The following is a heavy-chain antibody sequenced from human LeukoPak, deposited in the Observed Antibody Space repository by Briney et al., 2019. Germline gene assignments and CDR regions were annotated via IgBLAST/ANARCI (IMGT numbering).Heavy chain of an antibody. CDR2: IYYSGST. Sequence: PSETLSLTCTVSGGSISSYYWSWIRQPPGKGLEWTGYIYYSGSTNYNPSLKSRVTISVDTSKNQFSLKLSSVTAADTAVYYCARDLWGSSGGDAFDIWGQGTMVTVSS. CDR3: ARDLWGSSGGDAFDI. J-gene: IGHJ3*02. V-gene: IGHV4-59*01. CDR1: GGSISSYY. D-gene: IGHD3-16*01.